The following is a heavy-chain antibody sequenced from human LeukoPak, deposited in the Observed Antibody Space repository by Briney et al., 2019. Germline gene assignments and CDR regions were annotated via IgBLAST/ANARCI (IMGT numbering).Heavy chain of an antibody. D-gene: IGHD3-9*01. J-gene: IGHJ6*02. V-gene: IGHV3-9*01. Sequence: GGSLRLSCAASGFTFDDYAMHWVRQAPGKGLEWVSGISWNSGSIGYADSVKGRFTISRDNAKNSLYLQMNSLRAEDAALYYCAKDTGDTYYYGMDVWGQGTTVTVS. CDR3: AKDTGDTYYYGMDV. CDR1: GFTFDDYA. CDR2: ISWNSGSI.